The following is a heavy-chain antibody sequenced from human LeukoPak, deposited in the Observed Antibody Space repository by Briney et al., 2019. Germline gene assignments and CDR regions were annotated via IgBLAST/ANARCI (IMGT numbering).Heavy chain of an antibody. Sequence: ASVKVSCKASGYTXTGHYMHGVRQAPGQGLEWMGWINPNSGGTNYAQKFQGRVTMTRDTSISTAYMELSRLRSDDTAVYYCARESYCSSTSCSTWAFDPWGQGTLVTVSS. CDR1: GYTXTGHY. CDR3: ARESYCSSTSCSTWAFDP. V-gene: IGHV1-2*02. CDR2: INPNSGGT. D-gene: IGHD2-2*01. J-gene: IGHJ5*02.